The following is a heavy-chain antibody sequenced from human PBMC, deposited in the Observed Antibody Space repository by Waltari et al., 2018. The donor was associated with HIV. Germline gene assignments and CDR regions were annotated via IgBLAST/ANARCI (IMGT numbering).Heavy chain of an antibody. Sequence: QVHLVESGGGVVQPGRSLRLSCAASGYIFTDYALHWVRQAPGKGLEWVAFIAYDGSRQQYADSVRGRFTISRDDFKNTLYLQMNSLRPGDTAVYYCAGESKYSHKYYPFEYWGQGTLVSVSS. D-gene: IGHD5-12*01. J-gene: IGHJ4*02. V-gene: IGHV3-30-3*01. CDR2: IAYDGSRQ. CDR1: GYIFTDYA. CDR3: AGESKYSHKYYPFEY.